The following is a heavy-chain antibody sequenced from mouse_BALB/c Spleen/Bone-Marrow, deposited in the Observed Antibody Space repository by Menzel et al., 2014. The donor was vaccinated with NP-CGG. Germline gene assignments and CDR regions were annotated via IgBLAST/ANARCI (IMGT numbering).Heavy chain of an antibody. V-gene: IGHV1-69*02. Sequence: VQXQESGAELVKPGASVKLSCKASGYTFTIYWMHWVKQRPGQGPEWIGEIDPSDSDANYNQKFKGKATLTVDKSSTTASMQLSSLTSEGSAVYYCARRNYYGSHYWYVDVWGAGTTVTVSS. CDR3: ARRNYYGSHYWYVDV. CDR1: GYTFTIYW. CDR2: IDPSDSDA. D-gene: IGHD1-1*01. J-gene: IGHJ1*01.